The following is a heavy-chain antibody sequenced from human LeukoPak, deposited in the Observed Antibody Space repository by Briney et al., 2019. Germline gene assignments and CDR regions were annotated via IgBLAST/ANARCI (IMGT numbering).Heavy chain of an antibody. CDR3: ARANPPAAAGAY. CDR2: IYSGGST. CDR1: GFTVSNNY. V-gene: IGHV3-66*01. Sequence: GGSLRLSCAASGFTVSNNYMSWVRQAPGKGLEWVSVIYSGGSTYYADSVKGRFTISRDNSKNTLYLQMNSLRAEDTAVYYCARANPPAAAGAYWGQGTLVTVSS. J-gene: IGHJ4*02. D-gene: IGHD6-13*01.